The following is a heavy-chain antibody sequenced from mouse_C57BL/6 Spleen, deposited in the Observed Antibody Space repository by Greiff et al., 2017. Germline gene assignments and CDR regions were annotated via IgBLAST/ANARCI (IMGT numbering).Heavy chain of an antibody. D-gene: IGHD2-10*01. Sequence: EVQLVESGPGLVKPSRSLSLTCSVTGYSITSGYYWNWIRQFPGNKLEWMGYISYDGSNNYNPSLKNRISITRDTSKNQFFLKLNSVTTEDTATYYCASLLSYAMDYWGQGTSVTVSS. J-gene: IGHJ4*01. V-gene: IGHV3-6*01. CDR2: ISYDGSN. CDR1: GYSITSGYY. CDR3: ASLLSYAMDY.